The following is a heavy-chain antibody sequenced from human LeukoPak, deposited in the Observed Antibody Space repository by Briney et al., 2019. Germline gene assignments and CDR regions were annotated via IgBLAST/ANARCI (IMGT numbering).Heavy chain of an antibody. Sequence: PGGTLRLSCAASGFTFSSYGMNWVRQAPGKGLEWVSAISGGGGSAYYADSVKGRFTISRVNSKNTLFLQMNSLRAEDTAVYYCAKDALEYYDTSGLTTCFDYWGQGTLVTVSS. J-gene: IGHJ4*02. D-gene: IGHD3-22*01. CDR1: GFTFSSYG. CDR3: AKDALEYYDTSGLTTCFDY. CDR2: ISGGGGSA. V-gene: IGHV3-23*01.